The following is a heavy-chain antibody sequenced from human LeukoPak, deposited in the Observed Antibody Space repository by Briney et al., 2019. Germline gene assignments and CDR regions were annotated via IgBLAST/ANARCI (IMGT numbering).Heavy chain of an antibody. J-gene: IGHJ4*02. V-gene: IGHV1-2*02. CDR3: ARAMQCSSTSCYKIPYDY. Sequence: ASVKVSCKASGYTFTGYYMHWVRQAPGQGLEWMGWINPNSGGTNYAQKFQGRVTMTRDTSISTAYMELSRLRSDDTAVCYCARAMQCSSTSCYKIPYDYWGQGTLVTVSS. CDR1: GYTFTGYY. D-gene: IGHD2-2*02. CDR2: INPNSGGT.